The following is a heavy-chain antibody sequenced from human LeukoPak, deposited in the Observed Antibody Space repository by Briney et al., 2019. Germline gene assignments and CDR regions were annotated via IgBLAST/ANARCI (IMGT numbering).Heavy chain of an antibody. J-gene: IGHJ4*02. D-gene: IGHD6-19*01. CDR2: IYYSGTT. CDR3: ARGGWYQDY. V-gene: IGHV4-31*03. CDR1: GGSISSDGYY. Sequence: SETLSLTCTVSGGSISSDGYYWTWIRQHPGKGLEWIGYIYYSGTTYYNPSLESRVTISVDTSTNQFSLRLNSVTAADTAFYYCARGGWYQDYWGQGTLVTVSS.